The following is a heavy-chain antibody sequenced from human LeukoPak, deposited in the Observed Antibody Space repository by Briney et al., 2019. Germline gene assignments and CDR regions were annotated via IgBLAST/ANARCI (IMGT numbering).Heavy chain of an antibody. Sequence: SETLSLTCTVPGGSISSGNDYWSWIRQPPGKGLEWIGYIYYSGSTYYNPSLKSRVTISVDTSKNQFSLKLSSVTAADTAVYYCARDVGCSSTSCYRPYYYYYMDVWGKGTTVTVSS. V-gene: IGHV4-30-4*08. D-gene: IGHD2-2*01. CDR3: ARDVGCSSTSCYRPYYYYYMDV. J-gene: IGHJ6*03. CDR2: IYYSGST. CDR1: GGSISSGNDY.